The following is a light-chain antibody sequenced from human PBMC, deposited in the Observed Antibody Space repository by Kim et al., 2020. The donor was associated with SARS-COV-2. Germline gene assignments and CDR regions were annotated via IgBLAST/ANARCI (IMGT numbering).Light chain of an antibody. CDR1: SSGVGGYMY. CDR2: EVS. Sequence: QSVTIYCTGTSSGVGGYMYVSWYQHHPGKDPKLLFYEVSKRPKGVPDRFSGSKSGNTSSLSGSGLQAEDEADYYCSSYAVNNKGLFGGGTQLTVL. J-gene: IGLJ3*02. CDR3: SSYAVNNKGL. V-gene: IGLV2-8*01.